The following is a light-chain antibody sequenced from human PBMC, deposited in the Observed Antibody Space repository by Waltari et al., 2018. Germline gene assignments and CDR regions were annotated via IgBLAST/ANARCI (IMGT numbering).Light chain of an antibody. V-gene: IGLV2-8*01. CDR2: EVS. Sequence: QSALTHPPSASGPRGHTVTISCTGTSSDVGGHNLVSWYQQHPGKAPKLMIYEVSERPSGVPDRFSGCKSGNTASLTVSGLQTEDESDYYCSSYAGSMTLVFGGGTKLTVL. J-gene: IGLJ2*01. CDR1: SSDVGGHNL. CDR3: SSYAGSMTLV.